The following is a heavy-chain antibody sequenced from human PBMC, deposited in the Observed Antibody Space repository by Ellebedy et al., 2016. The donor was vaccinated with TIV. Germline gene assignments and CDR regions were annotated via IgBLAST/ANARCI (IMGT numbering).Heavy chain of an antibody. CDR2: IYYSGST. Sequence: SETLSLXCTVSGGSISSGGYYWSWIRQHPGKGLEWIGYIYYSGSTYYNPSLKSRVTISVDTSKNQFSLKLSSVTAADTAVYYCARLNHIVVVTAISDAFDIWGQGTMVTVSS. J-gene: IGHJ3*02. V-gene: IGHV4-31*03. CDR3: ARLNHIVVVTAISDAFDI. CDR1: GGSISSGGYY. D-gene: IGHD2-21*02.